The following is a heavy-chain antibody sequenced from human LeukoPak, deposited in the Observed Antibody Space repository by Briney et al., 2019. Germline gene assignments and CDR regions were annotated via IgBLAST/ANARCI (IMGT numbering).Heavy chain of an antibody. Sequence: SVKVPCKASGGTFSSYAISWVRQAPGQGLEWMGRIIPILGIANYAQKFQGRVTITADKSTSTAYMELSSLRSEDTAVYYCARDVGAGYFDYWGQGTLVTVSS. J-gene: IGHJ4*02. D-gene: IGHD3-16*01. CDR3: ARDVGAGYFDY. V-gene: IGHV1-69*04. CDR2: IIPILGIA. CDR1: GGTFSSYA.